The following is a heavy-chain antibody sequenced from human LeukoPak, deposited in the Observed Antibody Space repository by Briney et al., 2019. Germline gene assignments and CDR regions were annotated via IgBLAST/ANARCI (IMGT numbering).Heavy chain of an antibody. CDR1: GFTFDAYA. V-gene: IGHV3-9*01. CDR2: ISWNSGSI. J-gene: IGHJ2*01. D-gene: IGHD5-18*01. CDR3: AKGGGGYNYGYFAL. Sequence: GGSLRLSCGASGFTFDAYAMHWVRQAPGKGLEWVSGISWNSGSIAYADSVKGRFTISRDNAKNSLYLQMNSLRSEDTAFYYCAKGGGGYNYGYFALWGRGTLVTVSS.